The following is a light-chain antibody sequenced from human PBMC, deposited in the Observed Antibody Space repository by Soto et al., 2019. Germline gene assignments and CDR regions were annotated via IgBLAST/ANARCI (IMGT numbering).Light chain of an antibody. V-gene: IGLV1-44*01. Sequence: QSVLTQPPSASGTPGQRVSISCSGSASNIGSKAVNWYQQLPGAAPKLLIYSSFQRPSGVPARFSASKSGTSASLAITGLQSEDEADYYCAAWDDSLDEYVFGTGTQLTVL. J-gene: IGLJ1*01. CDR1: ASNIGSKA. CDR3: AAWDDSLDEYV. CDR2: SSF.